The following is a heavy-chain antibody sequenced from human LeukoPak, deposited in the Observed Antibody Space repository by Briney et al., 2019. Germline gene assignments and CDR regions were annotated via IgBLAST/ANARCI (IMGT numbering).Heavy chain of an antibody. Sequence: PSETLSLTCTVSGDSISSSNYYWGWIRQPPGKGLEWIGNVYYSGSPFYNPSLKSRVTISVDTSKNQFSLKLGSVTAADTAVYYCATSYGGHGNVFDYWGQGTLVTVSS. CDR1: GDSISSSNYY. CDR3: ATSYGGHGNVFDY. D-gene: IGHD4-23*01. CDR2: VYYSGSP. J-gene: IGHJ4*02. V-gene: IGHV4-39*01.